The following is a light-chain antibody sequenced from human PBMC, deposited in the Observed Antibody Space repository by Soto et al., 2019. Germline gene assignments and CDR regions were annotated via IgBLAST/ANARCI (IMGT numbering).Light chain of an antibody. V-gene: IGKV3-20*01. J-gene: IGKJ1*01. Sequence: EVVLTQSPVTLSLSPVERATLSCRASQSVTNNYLAWYQQQPGQAPRLLIFGASNRANGMPDRFSGSGSGTDFTLTISRLEPEDFALYYCQQYGNSPQTFGQGTKVDIK. CDR2: GAS. CDR1: QSVTNNY. CDR3: QQYGNSPQT.